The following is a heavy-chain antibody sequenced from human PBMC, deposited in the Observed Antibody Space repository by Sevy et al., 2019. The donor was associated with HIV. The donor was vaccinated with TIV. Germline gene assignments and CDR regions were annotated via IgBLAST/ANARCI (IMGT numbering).Heavy chain of an antibody. CDR3: ARAPLHSSSWTLLLYGMDV. Sequence: GGSLRLSCAASGFTFSSYAMHWVRQAPGKGLEWVAVISYDGSNKYYADSVKGRFTIYRDNTKNTQYLQMNSLRAEDTAGDYCARAPLHSSSWTLLLYGMDVWGQGTTVTVSS. D-gene: IGHD6-13*01. J-gene: IGHJ6*02. V-gene: IGHV3-30-3*01. CDR2: ISYDGSNK. CDR1: GFTFSSYA.